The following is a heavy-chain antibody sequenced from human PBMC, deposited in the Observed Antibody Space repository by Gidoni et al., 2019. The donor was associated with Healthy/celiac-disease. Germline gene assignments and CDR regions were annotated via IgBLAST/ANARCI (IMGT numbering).Heavy chain of an antibody. CDR3: ARLTGVTLVGYFDL. CDR1: GFTFSSYS. Sequence: EVQLVESGGGLVQPGGSLRLSCAASGFTFSSYSMNWVRQAPGKGLEWVSYISSSSSTIYYADSVKGRFTISRDNAKNSLYLQMNSLRAEDTAVYYCARLTGVTLVGYFDLWGRGTLVTVSS. J-gene: IGHJ2*01. V-gene: IGHV3-48*04. D-gene: IGHD2-21*02. CDR2: ISSSSSTI.